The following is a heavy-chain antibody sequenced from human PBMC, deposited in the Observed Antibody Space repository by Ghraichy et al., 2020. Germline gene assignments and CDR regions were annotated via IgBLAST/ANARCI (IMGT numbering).Heavy chain of an antibody. CDR1: GGSFSHYY. Sequence: ESLNISCTIYGGSFSHYYWNWIRQPPGKGLEWSGEVNHSGSTNYNVSLESRVTISGDTSKNQISLKLSSVTAADTAVYYCAKRQMSMVQGVIEVPGAFDVWGQGSMVTVSS. V-gene: IGHV4-34*01. J-gene: IGHJ3*01. CDR3: AKRQMSMVQGVIEVPGAFDV. CDR2: VNHSGST. D-gene: IGHD3-10*01.